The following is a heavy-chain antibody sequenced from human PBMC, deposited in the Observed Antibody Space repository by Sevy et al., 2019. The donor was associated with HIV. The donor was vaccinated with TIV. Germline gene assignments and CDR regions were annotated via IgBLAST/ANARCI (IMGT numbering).Heavy chain of an antibody. Sequence: GGSLRLSCAASAFTFAKYSMSWLRQAPGKGLEWVSTFSFGCGRINYADSVKGRFTISRDDSKNTLYLQMNSLRAEDTATYFCAREGCTQPHDYWGQGTLVTVSS. V-gene: IGHV3-23*01. J-gene: IGHJ4*02. CDR3: AREGCTQPHDY. CDR2: FSFGCGRI. CDR1: AFTFAKYS.